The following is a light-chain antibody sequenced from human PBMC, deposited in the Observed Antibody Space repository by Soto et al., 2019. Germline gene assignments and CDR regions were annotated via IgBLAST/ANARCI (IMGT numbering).Light chain of an antibody. V-gene: IGKV3-11*01. CDR3: QQRTTWPLT. Sequence: EIVLTQSPATLSLSPGERATLSCRASQSISSHLAWYQQKPGQAPRLLMYDASNMATGIPARFSGSGSGTDFTLTISSLEPEDFAVYYCQQRTTWPLTFGGGTMVEIK. J-gene: IGKJ4*01. CDR2: DAS. CDR1: QSISSH.